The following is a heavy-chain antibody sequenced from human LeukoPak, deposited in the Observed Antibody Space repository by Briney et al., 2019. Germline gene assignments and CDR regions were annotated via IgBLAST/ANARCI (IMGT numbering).Heavy chain of an antibody. D-gene: IGHD2-2*01. CDR1: GFTFSSYC. CDR2: ITSDGSST. J-gene: IGHJ4*02. CDR3: ARDRGGRAVPAANFDY. V-gene: IGHV3-74*01. Sequence: GGSLRLSCAASGFTFSSYCMHWVRQAPGKGLVWVSRITSDGSSTSYADSVKGRFTISRDNAKNTLYLQMNSLRAEDTAVYYCARDRGGRAVPAANFDYWGQGSLVTVSS.